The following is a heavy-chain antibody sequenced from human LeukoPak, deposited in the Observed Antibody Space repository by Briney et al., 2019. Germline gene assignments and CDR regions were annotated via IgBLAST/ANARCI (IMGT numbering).Heavy chain of an antibody. CDR3: ARGARVAGSTFDY. CDR1: GGSFSGYY. J-gene: IGHJ4*02. CDR2: INHSGST. Sequence: PSETLSLTCAVYGGSFSGYYWSWIRQPPGKGLEWIGEINHSGSTNYNPSLKSRVTISVDTSKNQFSLKLSSVTAADTAVYYCARGARVAGSTFDYWGQGTLVTVSS. D-gene: IGHD6-19*01. V-gene: IGHV4-34*01.